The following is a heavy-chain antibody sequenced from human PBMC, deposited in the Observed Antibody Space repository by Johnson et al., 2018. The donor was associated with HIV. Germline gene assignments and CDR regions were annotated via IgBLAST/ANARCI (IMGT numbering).Heavy chain of an antibody. V-gene: IGHV3-30*03. J-gene: IGHJ3*02. CDR2: ISYDGSNK. CDR1: GFTFSSYG. D-gene: IGHD5-12*01. CDR3: ARAPGYPDAFDI. Sequence: QLVESGGGVVQPGRSLRLSCAASGFTFSSYGMHWVRQAPGKGLEWVAVISYDGSNKYYADSVKGRFTISRDNSKNTLYLQMNSLRAEDTAVYYCARAPGYPDAFDIWGQGTMVTVSS.